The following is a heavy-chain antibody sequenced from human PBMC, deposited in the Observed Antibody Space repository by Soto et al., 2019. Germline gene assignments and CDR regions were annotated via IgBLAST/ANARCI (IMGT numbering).Heavy chain of an antibody. Sequence: QLQLQESGPGLVMPSETLSLTCTVSGGSISSSSYYWGWIRQPPGKGLEWIASIYFSGSTYYNPSLKSRVTLSVDTSKSQFSLKLSSVTAADTPVYFCASQQLVHYYYGMDVWGQGTTVTVSS. CDR3: ASQQLVHYYYGMDV. D-gene: IGHD6-13*01. V-gene: IGHV4-39*01. CDR1: GGSISSSSYY. CDR2: IYFSGST. J-gene: IGHJ6*02.